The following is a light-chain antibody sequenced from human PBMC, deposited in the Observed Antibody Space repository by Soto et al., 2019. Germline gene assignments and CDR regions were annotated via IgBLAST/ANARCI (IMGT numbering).Light chain of an antibody. CDR1: QSISSW. V-gene: IGKV1-5*01. Sequence: DIQMTQSPSTLSASVGDRVTITCRASQSISSWLAWYQQKPWKAPNLLIYDASSLETGVPSRFSGRGSGTEFTLTISSLQPDDFATYYCQQYNSYSATFGQGTKVEIK. CDR3: QQYNSYSAT. CDR2: DAS. J-gene: IGKJ1*01.